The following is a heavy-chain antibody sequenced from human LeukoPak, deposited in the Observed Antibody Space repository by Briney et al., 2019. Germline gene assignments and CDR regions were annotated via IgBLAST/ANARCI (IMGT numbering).Heavy chain of an antibody. CDR3: ANIAGVFKGAFDI. Sequence: GGSLRLSCAASGFTFSSYAMSWVRQAPGKGLEWVSAISGSGGSTYYADSVKGRFTISRDNSKSTLYLQMNSLRAEDTAVYYCANIAGVFKGAFDIWGQGTMVTVSS. D-gene: IGHD6-13*01. CDR1: GFTFSSYA. J-gene: IGHJ3*02. CDR2: ISGSGGST. V-gene: IGHV3-23*01.